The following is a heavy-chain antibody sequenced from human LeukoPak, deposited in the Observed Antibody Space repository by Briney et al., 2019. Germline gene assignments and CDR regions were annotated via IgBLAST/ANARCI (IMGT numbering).Heavy chain of an antibody. D-gene: IGHD5-12*01. J-gene: IGHJ4*02. CDR1: GFTFSSYS. CDR2: ISSRSSYI. V-gene: IGHV3-21*01. CDR3: ARGSTGGYSGYDATRKYFDY. Sequence: PGGSLRLSCAPSGFTFSSYSMNWVRQAPGKGLEWVSSISSRSSYIYYTDSVKGRFTISRDNAKNSLHLQMNSLRAEDTALYYCARGSTGGYSGYDATRKYFDYWGQGTLVTVSS.